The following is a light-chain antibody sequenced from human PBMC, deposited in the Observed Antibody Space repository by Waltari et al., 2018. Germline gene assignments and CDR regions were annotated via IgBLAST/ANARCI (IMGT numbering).Light chain of an antibody. Sequence: QSALTQPAPVSGSPGQSITISCTGTSSDVGNYNFFSWYQQHPGKAPKLMIYEGSKRPSGVSNRFSGSKSGNTASLTISGLQAEDEADYYCCSYAGSTTFYVFGTETKVTVL. V-gene: IGLV2-23*01. J-gene: IGLJ1*01. CDR1: SSDVGNYNF. CDR2: EGS. CDR3: CSYAGSTTFYV.